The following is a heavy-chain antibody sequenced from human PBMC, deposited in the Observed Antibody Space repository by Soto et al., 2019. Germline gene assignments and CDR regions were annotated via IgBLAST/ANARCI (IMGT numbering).Heavy chain of an antibody. CDR1: GFTFSSYS. Sequence: PGGSLRLSCAASGFTFSSYSMNWVRQAPGKGLEWVSYISSSSSTICYADSVKGRFTISRDNAKNSLYLQMNSLRAEDTAVYYCARESRISRFLRVVPADIDYWGQGTLVTVSS. D-gene: IGHD2-2*01. CDR2: ISSSSSTI. CDR3: ARESRISRFLRVVPADIDY. J-gene: IGHJ4*02. V-gene: IGHV3-48*01.